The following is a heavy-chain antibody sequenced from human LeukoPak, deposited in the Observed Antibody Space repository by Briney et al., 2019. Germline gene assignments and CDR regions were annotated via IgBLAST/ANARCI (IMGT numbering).Heavy chain of an antibody. J-gene: IGHJ5*02. CDR2: ISWNSGSI. CDR3: AKGDGYSAYNWFDP. V-gene: IGHV3-9*01. CDR1: GFTFDDYA. Sequence: LPGGSLRLSCAASGFTFDDYAMHWVRQAPGKGLEWVSGISWNSGSIGYADSVKGRFTISRDNAKNSLYLQMNSLRAEDTALYYCAKGDGYSAYNWFDPWGQGTLVTVSS. D-gene: IGHD5-12*01.